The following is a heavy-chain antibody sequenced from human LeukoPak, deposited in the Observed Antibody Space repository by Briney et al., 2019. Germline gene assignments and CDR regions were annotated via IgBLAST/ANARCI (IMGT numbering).Heavy chain of an antibody. CDR2: IYHSGIT. CDR3: ARGGRRFLEG. D-gene: IGHD3-3*01. Sequence: SETLSLTCTVSGGSISSGSYYWGWIRQPPGKGLEWIGRIYHSGITYYNPSLKSRVTISVDTSKNHFSLKLSSVTAADTAVYYCARGGRRFLEGWGQGTLVTVSS. J-gene: IGHJ4*02. V-gene: IGHV4-39*02. CDR1: GGSISSGSYY.